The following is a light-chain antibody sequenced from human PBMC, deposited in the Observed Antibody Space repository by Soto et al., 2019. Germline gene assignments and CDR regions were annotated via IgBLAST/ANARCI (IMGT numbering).Light chain of an antibody. CDR2: GAS. CDR1: QSVSNNY. V-gene: IGKV3-20*01. CDR3: QQYGRSPRT. Sequence: EIVLTQSPGTLSLSPGERATLSCRASQSVSNNYLAWYQQKPGQAPRLLIYGASSRATGIPDKFSGSGSGTDCTLTINRLEPEDFAVYYCQQYGRSPRTFGQGTKVEIK. J-gene: IGKJ1*01.